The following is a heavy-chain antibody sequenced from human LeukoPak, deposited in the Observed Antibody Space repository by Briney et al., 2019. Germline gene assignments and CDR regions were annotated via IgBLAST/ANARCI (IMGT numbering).Heavy chain of an antibody. CDR2: ISGSGGST. J-gene: IGHJ4*02. Sequence: GGSLRLSCAASGFTFSSYAMSWVRQAPGKGLEWVSAISGSGGSTYYADSVKGRFTISRDNSKNTLYLQMNSLRAEDTAVYYCAKGDDYGDYGGYVVDYWGQGTLVTVSS. CDR3: AKGDDYGDYGGYVVDY. D-gene: IGHD4-17*01. V-gene: IGHV3-23*01. CDR1: GFTFSSYA.